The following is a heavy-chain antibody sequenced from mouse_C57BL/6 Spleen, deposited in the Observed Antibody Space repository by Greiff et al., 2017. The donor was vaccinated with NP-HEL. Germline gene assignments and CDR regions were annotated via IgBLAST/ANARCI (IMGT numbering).Heavy chain of an antibody. V-gene: IGHV1-42*01. CDR2: INPSTGGT. CDR3: AKGDYYGSSSYYFDY. CDR1: GYSFTGYY. D-gene: IGHD1-1*01. Sequence: VQLKQSGPELVKPGASVKISCKASGYSFTGYYMNWVKQSPEKSLEWIREINPSTGGTTYNQKFKAKATLTVDKSSSTAYMQLKSLTSEDSAVYYCAKGDYYGSSSYYFDYWGQGTTLTVSS. J-gene: IGHJ2*01.